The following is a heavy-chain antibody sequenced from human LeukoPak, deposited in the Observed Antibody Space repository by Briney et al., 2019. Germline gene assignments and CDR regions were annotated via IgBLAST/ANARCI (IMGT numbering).Heavy chain of an antibody. D-gene: IGHD6-19*01. CDR3: ARGGYSSGWYNFYYYYYMDV. CDR2: MNPNSGNT. Sequence: ASVKVSCKASGYTFTSYDINWVRQATGQGLEWMGWMNPNSGNTGYAQKFQGRVTITRNTSISTAYMELSSLRSEDTAVYYCARGGYSSGWYNFYYYYYMDVWGKGTTVTVSS. V-gene: IGHV1-8*03. CDR1: GYTFTSYD. J-gene: IGHJ6*03.